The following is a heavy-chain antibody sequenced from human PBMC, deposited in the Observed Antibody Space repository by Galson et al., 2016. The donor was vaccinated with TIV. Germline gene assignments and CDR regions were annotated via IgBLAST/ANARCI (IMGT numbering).Heavy chain of an antibody. CDR3: VRGRSGLDV. D-gene: IGHD3-10*01. V-gene: IGHV3-7*04. Sequence: SLRLSCAASGFTFSAYWMNWVRQAPGKGLQWVANIKPDGSQTNYVDSVKGRFTISRDNAKNSLFLQMNSLRAEDTAVYYCVRGRSGLDVWGQGTTVTASS. J-gene: IGHJ6*02. CDR1: GFTFSAYW. CDR2: IKPDGSQT.